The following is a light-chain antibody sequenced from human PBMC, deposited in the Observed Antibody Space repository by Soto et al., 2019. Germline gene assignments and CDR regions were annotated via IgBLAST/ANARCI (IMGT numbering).Light chain of an antibody. CDR2: DTS. V-gene: IGKV3-11*01. Sequence: EIVLTQSPATLSVSPGERATLSCRASQTVSNKVAWYQHKPGQAPRLLIYDTSNRATGIPARFSGSGSGTDFTLTISSLEPEDFAVYYCHQRKSWPRTFGQGTKVDI. CDR1: QTVSNK. J-gene: IGKJ1*01. CDR3: HQRKSWPRT.